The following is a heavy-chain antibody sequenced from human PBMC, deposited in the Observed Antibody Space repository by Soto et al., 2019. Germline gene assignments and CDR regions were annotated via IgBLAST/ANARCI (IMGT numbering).Heavy chain of an antibody. V-gene: IGHV3-23*01. CDR3: AKARYYDSTGYLYYFDY. J-gene: IGHJ4*02. CDR1: GFTFSNYA. D-gene: IGHD3-22*01. Sequence: GGSLRLSCAASGFTFSNYAISWVRQGPGKGLEWVSSITGSGDYTYYADSVKGRFTISRYNSKNTLYLKMNSLRAEDTAVYYCAKARYYDSTGYLYYFDYWGQGTLVTVSS. CDR2: ITGSGDYT.